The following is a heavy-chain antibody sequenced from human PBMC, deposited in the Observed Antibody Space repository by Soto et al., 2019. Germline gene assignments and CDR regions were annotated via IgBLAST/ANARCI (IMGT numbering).Heavy chain of an antibody. CDR2: IIPILETA. CDR1: GGTFGRYT. V-gene: IGHV1-69*08. D-gene: IGHD1-26*01. CDR3: ARGGKLGGDLDV. J-gene: IGHJ6*04. Sequence: QVQLVQSGAEVKKPGSSLKVSCKASGGTFGRYTISWVRQAPGQGLEWMGWIIPILETANYAQKFQGRVAITEDTSTRTADLDLSGLKSDDAGVYYCARGGKLGGDLDVWGKGTPVTVSS.